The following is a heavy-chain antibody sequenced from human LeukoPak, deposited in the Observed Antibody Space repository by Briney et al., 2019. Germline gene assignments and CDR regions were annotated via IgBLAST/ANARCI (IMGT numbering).Heavy chain of an antibody. V-gene: IGHV3-9*03. J-gene: IGHJ4*02. D-gene: IGHD6-13*01. Sequence: PGGSLRLSCAASGFTFDDYAMHWVRQAPGKGLEWVSGISWNSGSIGYADSVKGRFTISGDNAKNSLYLQMNSLRAEDMALYYCAKGYSSSWYGLPHPYYFDYWGQGTLVTVSS. CDR2: ISWNSGSI. CDR1: GFTFDDYA. CDR3: AKGYSSSWYGLPHPYYFDY.